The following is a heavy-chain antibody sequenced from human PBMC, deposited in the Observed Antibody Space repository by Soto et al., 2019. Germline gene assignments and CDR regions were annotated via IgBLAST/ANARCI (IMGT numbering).Heavy chain of an antibody. CDR3: AKVHDFWSGYSHYGMDV. V-gene: IGHV3-30*18. CDR2: ISYDGSNK. CDR1: GFTFSSYG. D-gene: IGHD3-3*01. Sequence: GGSLRISCAASGFTFSSYGMHWVRQAPGKGLEWVAVISYDGSNKYYADSVKGRFTISRDNSKNTLYLQMNSLRAEDTAVYYCAKVHDFWSGYSHYGMDVWGQGTTV. J-gene: IGHJ6*02.